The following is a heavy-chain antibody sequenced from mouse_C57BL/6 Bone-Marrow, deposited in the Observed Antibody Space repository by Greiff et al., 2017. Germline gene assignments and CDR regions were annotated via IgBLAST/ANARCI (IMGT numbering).Heavy chain of an antibody. V-gene: IGHV1-55*01. CDR3: ARSPLNWDPWFAY. CDR1: GYTFTSYW. D-gene: IGHD4-1*01. Sequence: VQLQQPGAELVKPGASVKMSCKASGYTFTSYWITWVKQRPGQGLAWLGDIYPGSGSTNYNEKFKSKATLTVDTASSTAYMRLSSLTSEDSAVYYGARSPLNWDPWFAYWGQGTLVTVSA. J-gene: IGHJ3*01. CDR2: IYPGSGST.